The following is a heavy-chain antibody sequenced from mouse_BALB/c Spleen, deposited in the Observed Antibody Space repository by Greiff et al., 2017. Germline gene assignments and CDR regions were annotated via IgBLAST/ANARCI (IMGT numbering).Heavy chain of an antibody. CDR2: ISSGGGST. V-gene: IGHV5-12-1*01. CDR1: GFAFSSYD. Sequence: DVMLVESGGGLVKPGGSLKLSCAASGFAFSSYDMSWVRQTPEKRLEWVAYISSGGGSTYYPDTVKGRFTISRDNAKNTLYLQMSSLKSEDTAMYYCARRGGNFAWFAYWGQGTLVTVSA. CDR3: ARRGGNFAWFAY. J-gene: IGHJ3*01. D-gene: IGHD2-1*01.